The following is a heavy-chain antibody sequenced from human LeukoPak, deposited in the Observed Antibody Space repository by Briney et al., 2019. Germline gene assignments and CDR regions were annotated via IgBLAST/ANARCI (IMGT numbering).Heavy chain of an antibody. CDR1: GGSINTHY. CDR3: ARDEGYSGYDLVALQWFHP. Sequence: PPETLSLTCTVSGGSINTHYWNWIRQPAGKGLEWIGRIYTTGSPNYNPSLKSRVTMSIDTSKNQFSLKLSSVTAADTAVYYCARDEGYSGYDLVALQWFHPWGQGTLVTVSS. CDR2: IYTTGSP. V-gene: IGHV4-4*07. J-gene: IGHJ5*02. D-gene: IGHD5-12*01.